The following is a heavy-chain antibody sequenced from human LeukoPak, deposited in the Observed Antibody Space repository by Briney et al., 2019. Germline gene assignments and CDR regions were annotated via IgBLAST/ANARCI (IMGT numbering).Heavy chain of an antibody. CDR1: GYTFTIYH. Sequence: ASVKVSCKASGYTFTIYHMHWVRQAPGQGLEWMGIINPSTGATSYAQKFQGRVTMTRDTSTGTVYMELSSLRSEDTAVYYCARGTTNDYWGQGTLVTVSS. J-gene: IGHJ4*02. D-gene: IGHD1-1*01. CDR3: ARGTTNDY. V-gene: IGHV1-46*01. CDR2: INPSTGAT.